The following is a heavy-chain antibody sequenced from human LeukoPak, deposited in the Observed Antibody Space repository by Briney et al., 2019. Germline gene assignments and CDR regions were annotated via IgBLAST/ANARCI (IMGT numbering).Heavy chain of an antibody. CDR2: IIYSGST. Sequence: SETLSLTCTASSGSISSTSYYWGWIRQPPGRGLEWIGGIIYSGSTYYNPSLKSRVTISVDTSKNQFSLKLTSVTAADMAVYSCARQRPGHCDYWGQGTLVSVSS. CDR3: ARQRPGHCDY. CDR1: SGSISSTSYY. V-gene: IGHV4-39*01. J-gene: IGHJ4*02. D-gene: IGHD6-6*01.